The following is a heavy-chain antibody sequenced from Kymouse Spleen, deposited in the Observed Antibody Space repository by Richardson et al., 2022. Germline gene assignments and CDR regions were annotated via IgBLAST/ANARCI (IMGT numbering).Heavy chain of an antibody. J-gene: IGHJ4*02. CDR3: ARGYNWNYYFDY. Sequence: QVQLVESGGGVVQPGRSLRLSCAASGFTFSSYGMHWVRQAPGKGLEWVAVIWYDGSNKYYADSVKGRFTISRDNSKNTLYLQMNSLRAEDTAVYYCARGYNWNYYFDYWGQGTLVTVSS. D-gene: IGHD1-7*01. V-gene: IGHV3-33*01. CDR2: IWYDGSNK. CDR1: GFTFSSYG.